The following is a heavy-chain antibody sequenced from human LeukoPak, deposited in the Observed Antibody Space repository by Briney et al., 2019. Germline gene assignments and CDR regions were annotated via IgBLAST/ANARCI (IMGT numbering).Heavy chain of an antibody. CDR1: EFSFSNAW. CDR2: IKSKSDGETR. CDR3: ITDPGDYENF. Sequence: GGSLRLSCAASEFSFSNAWMSWVRQAPGKGLEWVGRIKSKSDGETRDYAAPVRGRFAISRDDSKNTLFLLMNSLKTDDTAVYFCITDPGDYENFWGQGTLVTVSS. D-gene: IGHD4-17*01. V-gene: IGHV3-15*01. J-gene: IGHJ4*02.